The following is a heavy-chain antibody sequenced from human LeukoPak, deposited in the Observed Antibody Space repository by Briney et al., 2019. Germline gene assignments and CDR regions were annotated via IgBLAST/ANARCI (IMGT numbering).Heavy chain of an antibody. J-gene: IGHJ5*02. Sequence: ASVKVSCKASGYTFTGYYMHWVRQAPGQGLEWMGWISPNSGGTNYAQKFQGRVTMTRDTSISTAYMELSRLRSDDTAVYYCARYLRYSGDPLFDPWGQGTLVTVSS. CDR3: ARYLRYSGDPLFDP. V-gene: IGHV1-2*02. CDR1: GYTFTGYY. CDR2: ISPNSGGT. D-gene: IGHD2-21*01.